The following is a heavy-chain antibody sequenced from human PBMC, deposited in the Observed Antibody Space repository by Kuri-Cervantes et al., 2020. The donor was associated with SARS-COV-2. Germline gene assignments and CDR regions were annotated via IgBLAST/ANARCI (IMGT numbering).Heavy chain of an antibody. V-gene: IGHV4-30-4*08. CDR3: ARVFTASFDF. J-gene: IGHJ4*02. CDR1: GGSISSDAYY. Sequence: SETLSLTCTVSGGSISSDAYYWSWIRQPPGKGLEWIGCIYYSGSTYYNPSLKSRVTISLDTSTNQLSLKLSSVTAADTAVYYCARVFTASFDFWGQGTLVTVSS. CDR2: IYYSGST.